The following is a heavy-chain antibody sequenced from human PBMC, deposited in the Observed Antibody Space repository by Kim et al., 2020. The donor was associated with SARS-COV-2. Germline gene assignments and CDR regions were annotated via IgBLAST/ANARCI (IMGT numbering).Heavy chain of an antibody. CDR2: ISGSGGST. Sequence: GGSLRLSCAASGFTFSSYAMSWVRQAPGKGLEWVSAISGSGGSTYYADSVKGRFTISRDNSKNTLYLQMNSLRAEDTAVYYCAKDLVARYFDWSIPSPFCGMDVWGQGTTVTVSS. CDR1: GFTFSSYA. V-gene: IGHV3-23*01. CDR3: AKDLVARYFDWSIPSPFCGMDV. D-gene: IGHD3-9*01. J-gene: IGHJ6*02.